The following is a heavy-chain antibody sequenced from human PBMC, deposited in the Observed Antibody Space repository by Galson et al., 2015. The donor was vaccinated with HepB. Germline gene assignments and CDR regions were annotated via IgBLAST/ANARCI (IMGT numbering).Heavy chain of an antibody. CDR2: IIPILGIA. J-gene: IGHJ4*02. V-gene: IGHV1-69*04. CDR1: GGTFSSYT. CDR3: TTEELIPYYYDSSGYYDGVY. D-gene: IGHD3-22*01. Sequence: SVKVSCKASGGTFSSYTISWVRQAPGQGLEWMGRIIPILGIANYAQKFQGRVTITADKSTSTAYMELSSLRSEDTAVYYCTTEELIPYYYDSSGYYDGVYWGQGTLVTVSS.